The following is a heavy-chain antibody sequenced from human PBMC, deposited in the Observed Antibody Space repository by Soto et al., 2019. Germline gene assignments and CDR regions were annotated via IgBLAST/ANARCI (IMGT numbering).Heavy chain of an antibody. CDR3: ARDVNDSSGSQGFDY. J-gene: IGHJ4*02. Sequence: LSLTCTVIGDSVSSNNYYGSWIRQRPGKGLEWIGYIHYSGDSYDNPSLTSRITMSMDVSKNQFSLNLRSVTAADTAIYYCARDVNDSSGSQGFDYWGQGTLVTVSS. D-gene: IGHD3-22*01. CDR2: IHYSGDS. V-gene: IGHV4-31*03. CDR1: GDSVSSNNYY.